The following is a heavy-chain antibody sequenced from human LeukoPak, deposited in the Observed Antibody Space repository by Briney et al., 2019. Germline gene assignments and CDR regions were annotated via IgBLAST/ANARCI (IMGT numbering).Heavy chain of an antibody. CDR1: GGSFSGYY. CDR2: INHSGST. V-gene: IGHV4-34*01. D-gene: IGHD6-19*01. CDR3: ARVASTSGPDYYYYYGMDV. J-gene: IGHJ6*02. Sequence: KTSETLSLTCAVYGGSFSGYYWSWIRQPPGKGLEWIGEINHSGSTNYNPSLKSRVTISVDTSKNQFSLKLSSVTAADTAVYYCARVASTSGPDYYYYYGMDVWAKGPRSPSP.